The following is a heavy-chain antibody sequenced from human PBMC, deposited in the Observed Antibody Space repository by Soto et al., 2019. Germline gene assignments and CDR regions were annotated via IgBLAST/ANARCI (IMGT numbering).Heavy chain of an antibody. Sequence: QVQLVQSGAEVKKPGASVKVSCKASGYTFTGYYMHWVRQAPGQGLEWMGWINPNRGGTNYAQQFKGWVNMTSDTSISPAYMELSRLRSDDTAVYYCARGVASDRAAFYIWGQGTMVTVSS. V-gene: IGHV1-2*04. D-gene: IGHD2-8*01. CDR2: INPNRGGT. CDR3: ARGVASDRAAFYI. J-gene: IGHJ3*02. CDR1: GYTFTGYY.